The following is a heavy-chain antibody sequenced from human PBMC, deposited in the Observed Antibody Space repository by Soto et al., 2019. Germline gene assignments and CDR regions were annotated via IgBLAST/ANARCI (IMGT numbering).Heavy chain of an antibody. CDR2: ISSSSSYT. D-gene: IGHD3-9*01. Sequence: QVQLVESGGGLVKPGGSLRLSCAASGFTFSDYYMSWIRQAPGKGLEWVSYISSSSSYTNYADSVKGRFTISRDNAKNPLYLQVNSLRAEDTAVYYCARDADILTGSDAFDIWGQGTMVTVSS. J-gene: IGHJ3*02. CDR1: GFTFSDYY. V-gene: IGHV3-11*05. CDR3: ARDADILTGSDAFDI.